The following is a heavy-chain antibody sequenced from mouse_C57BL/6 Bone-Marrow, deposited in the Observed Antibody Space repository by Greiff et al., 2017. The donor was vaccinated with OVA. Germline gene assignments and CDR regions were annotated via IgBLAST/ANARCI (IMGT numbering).Heavy chain of an antibody. V-gene: IGHV1-59*01. CDR2: IDPSDSYT. J-gene: IGHJ3*01. CDR1: GYTFTSYW. Sequence: QVQLQQPGAELVRPGTSVKLSCKASGYTFTSYWMHWVKQRPGQGLEWIGVIDPSDSYTNYNHKFKGKATFTVDTSSSTAYMQLSSLTSEDSAVYYCASSGNYFSWFAYWGQGTLVTVSA. D-gene: IGHD2-1*01. CDR3: ASSGNYFSWFAY.